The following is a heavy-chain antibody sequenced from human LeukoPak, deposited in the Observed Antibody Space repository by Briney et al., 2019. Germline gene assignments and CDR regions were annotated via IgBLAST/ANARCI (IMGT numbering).Heavy chain of an antibody. CDR3: AKVDTYYYGSGRSAFDI. CDR2: ISGSGGST. V-gene: IGHV3-23*01. Sequence: GGSLRLSCAASGFTFSSYAMSWVRQAPGDGLEWVSAISGSGGSTYYADSVKGRFTISRDNSKNTLYLQMYSLRAEDTAVYYCAKVDTYYYGSGRSAFDIWGQGTMVTVSS. J-gene: IGHJ3*02. CDR1: GFTFSSYA. D-gene: IGHD3-10*01.